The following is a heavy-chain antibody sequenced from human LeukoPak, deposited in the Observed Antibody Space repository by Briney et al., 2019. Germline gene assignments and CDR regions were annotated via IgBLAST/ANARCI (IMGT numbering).Heavy chain of an antibody. J-gene: IGHJ3*02. CDR3: ARVRRWYYYDSSRRGAFDI. D-gene: IGHD3-22*01. CDR1: GGSISSGGYY. CDR2: IYYSGST. Sequence: SQTLSLTCTVSGGSISSGGYYWSWIRQHPGKGLEWIGYIYYSGSTYYNPSLKSRVTISVDTSKNQFSLKLSSVTAADTAVYYCARVRRWYYYDSSRRGAFDIWGQGTMVTVSS. V-gene: IGHV4-31*03.